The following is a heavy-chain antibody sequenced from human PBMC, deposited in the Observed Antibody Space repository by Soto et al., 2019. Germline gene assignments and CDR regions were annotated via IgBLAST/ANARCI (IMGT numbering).Heavy chain of an antibody. J-gene: IGHJ5*02. V-gene: IGHV3-66*01. CDR1: EFTVGNNY. D-gene: IGHD6-6*01. CDR3: MNRPRA. CDR2: IYSNGDT. Sequence: EVQLVESGGGLVQPGGSLRLSCAASEFTVGNNYMSWVRQAPGKGLEWVSLIYSNGDTRYADSVRGRFTISRDSYKNILYLQMNSLRADDTAIYYCMNRPRAWGRGTLVTVSS.